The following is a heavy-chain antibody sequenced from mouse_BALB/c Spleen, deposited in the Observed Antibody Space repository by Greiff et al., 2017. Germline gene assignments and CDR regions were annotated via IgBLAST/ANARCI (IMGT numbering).Heavy chain of an antibody. D-gene: IGHD1-2*01. CDR3: ARGEAHYGYPYYFDY. J-gene: IGHJ2*01. CDR2: ISSGGST. Sequence: DVKLVESGGGLVKPGGSLKLSCAASGFTFSSYAMSWVRQTPEKRLEWVASISSGGSTYYPDSVKGRFTISRDNARNILYLQMSSLRSEDTAMYYCARGEAHYGYPYYFDYWGQGTTLTVSS. V-gene: IGHV5-6-5*01. CDR1: GFTFSSYA.